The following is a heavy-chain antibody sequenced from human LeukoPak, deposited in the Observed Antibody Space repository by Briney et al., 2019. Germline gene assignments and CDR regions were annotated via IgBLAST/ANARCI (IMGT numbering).Heavy chain of an antibody. CDR3: AREGSRTARPLVSIDY. CDR1: GGSINSYY. D-gene: IGHD6-6*01. J-gene: IGHJ4*02. Sequence: SETLSLTCTVSGGSINSYYWTWIRQPAGKGLVWIGRIHTSGNTNYHTSRQGRITMSVDTSKNKFSLKLSSVSAADTAVYYCAREGSRTARPLVSIDYWGQGTLVTVSS. CDR2: IHTSGNT. V-gene: IGHV4-4*07.